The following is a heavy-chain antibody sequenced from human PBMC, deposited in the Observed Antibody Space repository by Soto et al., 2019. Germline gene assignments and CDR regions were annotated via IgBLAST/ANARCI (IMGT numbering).Heavy chain of an antibody. D-gene: IGHD2-2*01. CDR2: FWHDGSNR. Sequence: PGGSLRLSCTASGFTFSRSGMHWVRQAPGKGLEWVAVFWHDGSNRYYGESVTDRFTISRDNSKNTLYLQMNSLRAEDTGVYYCARDLYHVLYFHNGMDVWGQGTTVTVSS. CDR3: ARDLYHVLYFHNGMDV. CDR1: GFTFSRSG. J-gene: IGHJ6*02. V-gene: IGHV3-33*01.